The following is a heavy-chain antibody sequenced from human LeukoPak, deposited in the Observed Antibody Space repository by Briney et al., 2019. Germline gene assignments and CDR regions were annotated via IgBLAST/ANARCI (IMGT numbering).Heavy chain of an antibody. CDR1: GFTFSNAW. CDR2: IKSKTDGGTT. V-gene: IGHV3-15*01. J-gene: IGHJ4*02. D-gene: IGHD3-22*01. Sequence: GGSLRLSCAASGFTFSNAWMSWVRQAPGKGLEWVGRIKSKTDGGTTDYAAPVKGRFTISRDDSKNTLYLQMNSLKTEDTAVYYCASLLTYYYDSSGSEDFDYWGQGTLVTVSS. CDR3: ASLLTYYYDSSGSEDFDY.